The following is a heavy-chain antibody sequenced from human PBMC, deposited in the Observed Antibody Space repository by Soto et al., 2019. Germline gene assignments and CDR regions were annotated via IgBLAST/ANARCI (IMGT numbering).Heavy chain of an antibody. Sequence: LEILSLTLIASSDSISSYHWSWTRPPPGKGLEWIGYIYYTGSTNYNPSLRSRLTMSVDASQNQFSLKLNSVTSADTAVYHYARGCDGYTASFFDYWGLGSLVTVSS. J-gene: IGHJ4*02. CDR2: IYYTGST. V-gene: IGHV4-59*12. CDR1: SDSISSYH. CDR3: ARGCDGYTASFFDY. D-gene: IGHD1-1*01.